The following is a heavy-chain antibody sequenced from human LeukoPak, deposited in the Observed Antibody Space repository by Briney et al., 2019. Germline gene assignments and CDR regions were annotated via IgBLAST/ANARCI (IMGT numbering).Heavy chain of an antibody. Sequence: GSLRLSCAASEIPFSSYSMNWVRQAPGKGLEWVSSISSSSSYIYYADSVKGRFTISRDNAKNSLYLQMNSLRAEDTAVYYCARDYYGSGSYYKGSGFLYWGQGTLVTVSS. CDR2: ISSSSSYI. CDR1: EIPFSSYS. D-gene: IGHD3-10*01. J-gene: IGHJ4*02. V-gene: IGHV3-21*01. CDR3: ARDYYGSGSYYKGSGFLY.